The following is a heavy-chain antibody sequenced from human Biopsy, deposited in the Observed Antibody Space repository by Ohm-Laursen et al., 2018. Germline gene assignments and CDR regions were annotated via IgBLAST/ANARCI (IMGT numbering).Heavy chain of an antibody. J-gene: IGHJ6*02. CDR1: GGPFGINSHY. Sequence: SDTLSLTCTVSGGPFGINSHYWIWIRQPPGKGLEWIASIYYGGTPHYNASLQGRVTISVDQPKNQFSLRRTSVTAADTAVYYCSKRDLSGTSPVWGQGTTVTVSS. CDR2: IYYGGTP. D-gene: IGHD1-26*01. V-gene: IGHV4-39*01. CDR3: SKRDLSGTSPV.